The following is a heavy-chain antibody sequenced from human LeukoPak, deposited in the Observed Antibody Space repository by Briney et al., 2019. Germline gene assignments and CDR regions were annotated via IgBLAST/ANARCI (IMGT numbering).Heavy chain of an antibody. CDR3: AKNGGRGYYSVAFDI. J-gene: IGHJ3*02. CDR1: GFTFSSYS. D-gene: IGHD3-22*01. Sequence: GRSLRLSCAASGFTFSSYSMHWVRQAPGKGLEWVAAITNDGSNKYYADSVKGRFTISRDNSKNTLYLQMNSLRAEDTAVYCCAKNGGRGYYSVAFDIWGQGTMVTVSS. V-gene: IGHV3-30*18. CDR2: ITNDGSNK.